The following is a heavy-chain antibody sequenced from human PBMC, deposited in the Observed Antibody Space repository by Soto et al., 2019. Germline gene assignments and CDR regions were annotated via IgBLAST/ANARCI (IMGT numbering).Heavy chain of an antibody. V-gene: IGHV1-69*08. CDR2: IIPILGIA. D-gene: IGHD1-26*01. CDR3: ARDDRGATMTG. Sequence: QVQLVQSGAEVKKPGSSVKVSCKASGGTFSSYTISSVRQAPGQGLEWMGRIIPILGIANYAQKFQGRVTITADKSTSTAYMELSSLRSEDTAVYYCARDDRGATMTGWGQGTLVTVSS. J-gene: IGHJ4*02. CDR1: GGTFSSYT.